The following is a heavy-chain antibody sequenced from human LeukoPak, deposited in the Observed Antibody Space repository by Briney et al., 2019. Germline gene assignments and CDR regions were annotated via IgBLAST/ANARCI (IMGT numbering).Heavy chain of an antibody. CDR1: GFTVSSNY. CDR2: IYSGGST. D-gene: IGHD3-22*01. J-gene: IGHJ4*02. Sequence: GGSLRLSCAASGFTVSSNYMSWVRQAPGKGLEWVSVIYSGGSTYYADSVKGRFTISRDNSKNTLYLQMNSLRAEDTAVYYCARGFSSGYYYVPFDYWGQGTLVTVSS. CDR3: ARGFSSGYYYVPFDY. V-gene: IGHV3-53*01.